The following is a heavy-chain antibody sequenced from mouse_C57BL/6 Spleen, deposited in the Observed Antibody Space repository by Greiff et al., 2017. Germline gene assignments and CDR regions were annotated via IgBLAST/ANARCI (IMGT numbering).Heavy chain of an antibody. Sequence: VQLKQSGPGMVKPSQSLSLTCTVTGYSITSGYDWHWIRHFPGNKLEWMGYISYSGSTNYNPSLKSRISITHDTSKNHFFLKLNSVTTEDTATYYCATNYGRSYDPFAYWGQGTLVTVSA. CDR2: ISYSGST. CDR1: GYSITSGYD. V-gene: IGHV3-1*01. CDR3: ATNYGRSYDPFAY. D-gene: IGHD1-1*01. J-gene: IGHJ3*01.